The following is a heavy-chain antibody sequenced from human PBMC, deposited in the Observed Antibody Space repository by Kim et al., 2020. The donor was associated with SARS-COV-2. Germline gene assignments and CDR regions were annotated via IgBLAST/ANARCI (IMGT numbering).Heavy chain of an antibody. Sequence: NINTGYSQNFQGRVTITMDKFATTTYMEVSSLRSEETAVYYCARGKWLVDFWGQGTLVTVSS. D-gene: IGHD6-19*01. CDR3: ARGKWLVDF. V-gene: IGHV1-3*01. J-gene: IGHJ4*02. CDR2: NINT.